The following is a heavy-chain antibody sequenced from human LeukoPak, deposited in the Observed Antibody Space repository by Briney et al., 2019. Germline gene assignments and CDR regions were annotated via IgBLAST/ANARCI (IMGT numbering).Heavy chain of an antibody. CDR2: INHSGST. CDR1: GGSFSGYY. V-gene: IGHV4-34*01. CDR3: ARDRGRVVPAAIFWFDP. D-gene: IGHD2-2*02. J-gene: IGHJ5*02. Sequence: PSETLSLTCAVYGGSFSGYYWSWIRQPPGKGLEWIGEINHSGSTNYNPSLKSRVTISVDTSKNQFSLKLSSVTAADTAVYYCARDRGRVVPAAIFWFDPWGQGTLVTVSS.